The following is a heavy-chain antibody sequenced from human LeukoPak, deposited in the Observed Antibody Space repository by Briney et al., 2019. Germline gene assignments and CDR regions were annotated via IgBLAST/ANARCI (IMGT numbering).Heavy chain of an antibody. V-gene: IGHV4-4*07. D-gene: IGHD3-16*01. CDR2: IYTSGST. CDR3: ARSSVSRGVDV. J-gene: IGHJ6*02. Sequence: SETLSLTCTVSGGSISSYYWSWIRQPAGKGLEWIGRIYTSGSTNYNPSLKSRVTVSADTSKNQFSLKLSSVTAADTAVYYCARSSVSRGVDVWGQGTTVTVSS. CDR1: GGSISSYY.